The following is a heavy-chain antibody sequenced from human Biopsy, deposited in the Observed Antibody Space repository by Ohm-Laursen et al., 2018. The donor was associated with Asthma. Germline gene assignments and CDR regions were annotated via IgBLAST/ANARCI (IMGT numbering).Heavy chain of an antibody. J-gene: IGHJ4*02. CDR3: ARVKDGYNFDY. Sequence: SQTLSLTWAVSGGSISSGGYSWSWIRQPPGKGLEWIGYIYHSGRTYYNPSLKSRVTISVDRSKNQFSLKLSSVTAADTAVYYCARVKDGYNFDYWGQGTLVTVSS. D-gene: IGHD5-24*01. CDR2: IYHSGRT. V-gene: IGHV4-30-2*01. CDR1: GGSISSGGYS.